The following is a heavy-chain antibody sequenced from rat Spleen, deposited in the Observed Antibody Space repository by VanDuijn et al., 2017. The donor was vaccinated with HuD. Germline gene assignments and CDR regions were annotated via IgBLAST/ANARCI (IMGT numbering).Heavy chain of an antibody. V-gene: IGHV5-31*01. CDR1: GFTFNNYW. D-gene: IGHD1-7*01. CDR2: IIITGGST. CDR3: TRVNTMGHGMEA. J-gene: IGHJ4*01. Sequence: EVQLVESGGGLVQPGRSMKLSCVASGFTFNNYWMTWIRQAPGKGLEWVASIIITGGSTYYPDSVKGRFTISRDNAKSTLYLQMNSLRSEDTATYYCTRVNTMGHGMEAWGQGASVTVSS.